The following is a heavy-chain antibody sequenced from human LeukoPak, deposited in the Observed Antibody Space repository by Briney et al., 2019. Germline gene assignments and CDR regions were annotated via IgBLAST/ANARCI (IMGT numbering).Heavy chain of an antibody. CDR1: GYTFTGYY. J-gene: IGHJ6*02. CDR2: INPNSGGT. V-gene: IGHV1-2*06. D-gene: IGHD4-17*01. Sequence: ASVTVSCKASGYTFTGYYMHWVRQAPGQGLEWMGRINPNSGGTNYAQKFQGRVTMTRDTSISTAYMELSRLRSDDTAVYYCARSFTVTTSSYYYYGMDVWGQGTTVTVSS. CDR3: ARSFTVTTSSYYYYGMDV.